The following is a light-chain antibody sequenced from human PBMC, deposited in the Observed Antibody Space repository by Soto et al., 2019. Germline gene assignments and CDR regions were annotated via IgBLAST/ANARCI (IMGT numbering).Light chain of an antibody. CDR2: DNS. J-gene: IGLJ3*02. V-gene: IGLV1-40*01. Sequence: QPVLTQPPSVSGAPGQRVTISCTGSSSNIGAGYDVHWYQQLPGTAPKLLIYDNSNRPSGVPDRFSGSKSGTSASLAITGLQAEDGADYYCQSYDSSLSGWVFGGGTKLTVL. CDR1: SSNIGAGYD. CDR3: QSYDSSLSGWV.